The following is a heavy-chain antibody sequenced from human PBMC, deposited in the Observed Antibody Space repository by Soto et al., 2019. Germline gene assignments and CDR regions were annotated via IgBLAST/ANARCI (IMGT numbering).Heavy chain of an antibody. Sequence: GESLKISCKGSAYTFTDYWITWVRQMPGKGLEWMGRIDPSDSYTNYSPSFQGHVTISADKSISTAYLQWSSLKASDTAMYYCARELVSDYYDSSGYYNWGQGTLVTVSS. D-gene: IGHD3-22*01. CDR2: IDPSDSYT. CDR3: ARELVSDYYDSSGYYN. V-gene: IGHV5-10-1*01. CDR1: AYTFTDYW. J-gene: IGHJ4*02.